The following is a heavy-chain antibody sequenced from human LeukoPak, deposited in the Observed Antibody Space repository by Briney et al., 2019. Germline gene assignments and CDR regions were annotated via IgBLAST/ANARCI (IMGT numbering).Heavy chain of an antibody. CDR3: ARGGYSGYDPFDL. CDR1: GGSISSGDYY. J-gene: IGHJ4*02. D-gene: IGHD5-12*01. CDR2: IYYSGST. Sequence: SETLSLTCTVSGGSISSGDYYWSWIRQPPGKGLEWIGYIYYSGSTYYNPSLKSRVTISVDTSKNQFSLKLSSVTAADTAVYYCARGGYSGYDPFDLWGQGNLVTVSS. V-gene: IGHV4-30-4*08.